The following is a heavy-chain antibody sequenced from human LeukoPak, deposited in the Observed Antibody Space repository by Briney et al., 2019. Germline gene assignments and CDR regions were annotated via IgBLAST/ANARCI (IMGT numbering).Heavy chain of an antibody. CDR3: ARDGYDSSGYYFDY. Sequence: SETLSLTCTVSGGSISSGSYYWSWIRQPAGKGLEWIGRIYTSGSTNYNPSLKGRVTISVDTSKNQFSLKLSSVTAADTAVYYCARDGYDSSGYYFDYWGQGTLLTVSS. V-gene: IGHV4-61*02. D-gene: IGHD3-22*01. CDR2: IYTSGST. CDR1: GGSISSGSYY. J-gene: IGHJ4*02.